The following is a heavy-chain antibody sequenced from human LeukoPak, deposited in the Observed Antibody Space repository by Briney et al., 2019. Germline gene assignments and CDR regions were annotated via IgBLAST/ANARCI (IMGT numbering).Heavy chain of an antibody. J-gene: IGHJ4*02. CDR2: IGYNGLNK. CDR3: ARDLSGKYYIAY. V-gene: IGHV3-30*02. D-gene: IGHD1-20*01. Sequence: GGSLRPSCAASGITFSSSGMHWVRQAPGEGLEWVAYIGYNGLNKYYADSVKGRFTISRDDSKNTVLLQMSSLRAADTALYSCARDLSGKYYIAYWGQGTLVTVSS. CDR1: GITFSSSG.